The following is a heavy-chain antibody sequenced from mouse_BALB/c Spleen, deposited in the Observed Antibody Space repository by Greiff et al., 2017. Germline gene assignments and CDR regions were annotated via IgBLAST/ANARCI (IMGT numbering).Heavy chain of an antibody. V-gene: IGHV1-54*01. CDR2: INPGSGGT. D-gene: IGHD2-3*01. CDR3: AREDGYYFAY. J-gene: IGHJ3*01. CDR1: GYAFTNYL. Sequence: VQLQESGAELVRPGTSVKVSCKASGYAFTNYLIEWVKQRPGQGLEWIGVINPGSGGTNYNEKFKGKATLTADKSSSTAYMQLSSLTSDDSAVYICAREDGYYFAYWGQGTLVTVSA.